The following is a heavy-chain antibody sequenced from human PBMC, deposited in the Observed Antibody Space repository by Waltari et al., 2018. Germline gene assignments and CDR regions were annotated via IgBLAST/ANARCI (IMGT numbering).Heavy chain of an antibody. D-gene: IGHD3-16*02. CDR3: ARDGIGGVIVD. V-gene: IGHV3-72*01. Sequence: EVQLVESGGGLVQPGGSLRLSCAASGFTFSDYYMDWVRQAPGKGREWVGRTRNRANSYTTEYAASVKGRFTISRDDSKNSLYLQMHSLKTEDTAVYYCARDGIGGVIVDWGQGTLVTVSS. CDR2: TRNRANSYTT. CDR1: GFTFSDYY. J-gene: IGHJ4*02.